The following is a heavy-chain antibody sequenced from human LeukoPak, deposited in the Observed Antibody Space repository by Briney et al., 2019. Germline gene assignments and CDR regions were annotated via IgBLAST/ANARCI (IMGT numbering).Heavy chain of an antibody. J-gene: IGHJ5*02. CDR2: IYYSGST. D-gene: IGHD3-9*01. CDR1: GGSVSSGSYY. Sequence: SETLSLTCTVSGGSVSSGSYYWSWIRQPPGTGLEWIGYIYYSGSTNYNPSLKSRVTISVDTSKNQFSLKLSSVTAADTAVYYCARDRHFDWLHYNWFDPWGQGTLVTVSS. CDR3: ARDRHFDWLHYNWFDP. V-gene: IGHV4-61*01.